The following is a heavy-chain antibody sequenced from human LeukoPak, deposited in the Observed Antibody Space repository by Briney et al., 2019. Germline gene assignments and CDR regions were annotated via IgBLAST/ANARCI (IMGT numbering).Heavy chain of an antibody. CDR3: ARDQYFWSGYSTPAGDY. V-gene: IGHV3-21*01. D-gene: IGHD3-3*01. CDR1: GFTFSSYS. J-gene: IGHJ4*02. CDR2: ISSSSSYI. Sequence: GGSLRLSCAASGFTFSSYSMNWVRQAPGKGLEWVSSISSSSSYIYYADSVKGRFTISRDNAKNSLYLQMNGLRAEDTAVYYCARDQYFWSGYSTPAGDYWGQGTLVTVSS.